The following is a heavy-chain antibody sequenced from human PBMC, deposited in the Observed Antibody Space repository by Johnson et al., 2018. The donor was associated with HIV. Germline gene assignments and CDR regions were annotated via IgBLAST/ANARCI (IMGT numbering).Heavy chain of an antibody. D-gene: IGHD1-26*01. Sequence: VQLVESGGGLVQPGGSLRLSCAASGFTFGDYAMSWVRQVPGKGLEWVSGINWNGGSNKYYADSVKCRFTISRDNSKHTLYLQMGSLRAEDMAVYSCARDHFESGSYYGASGAFDIWGQGTMVTVSS. CDR2: INWNGGSNK. CDR3: ARDHFESGSYYGASGAFDI. V-gene: IGHV3-64*07. J-gene: IGHJ3*02. CDR1: GFTFGDYA.